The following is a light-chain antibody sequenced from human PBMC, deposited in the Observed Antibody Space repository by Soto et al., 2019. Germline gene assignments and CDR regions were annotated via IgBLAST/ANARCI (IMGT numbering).Light chain of an antibody. CDR3: CSYAGSYTLYV. Sequence: QSALTQPRSVSGSPGQSVTLSCTGTSSDVGGYNYVSWYQQHPGKAPKLMIYDVSKRPSGVPDRFSGSKSGNTASLTISGLQAEHEADYYCCSYAGSYTLYVFGTGTKVTV. CDR2: DVS. CDR1: SSDVGGYNY. V-gene: IGLV2-11*01. J-gene: IGLJ1*01.